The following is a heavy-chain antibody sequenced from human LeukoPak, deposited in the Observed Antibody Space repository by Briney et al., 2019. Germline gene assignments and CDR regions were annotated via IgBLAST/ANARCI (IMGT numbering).Heavy chain of an antibody. CDR1: GFTFSSYA. J-gene: IGHJ3*02. CDR2: ISGSGGST. CDR3: AKDPSITMTVVDKGSDDAFDI. V-gene: IGHV3-23*01. D-gene: IGHD3-22*01. Sequence: SGGSLGLSCAASGFTFSSYAMSWVRQAPGKGLEWVSAISGSGGSTYYADSVKGRFTISRDNSKNTLYLQMNSLRAEDTAVYYCAKDPSITMTVVDKGSDDAFDIWGQGTMVTVSS.